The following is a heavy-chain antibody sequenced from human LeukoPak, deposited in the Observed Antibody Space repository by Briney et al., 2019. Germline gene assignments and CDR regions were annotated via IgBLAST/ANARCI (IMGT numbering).Heavy chain of an antibody. V-gene: IGHV1-18*01. CDR1: GYTFISYA. CDR3: ARDLRENWFDP. D-gene: IGHD3-3*01. J-gene: IGHJ5*02. CDR2: ISAYNGNT. Sequence: ASVKVSCKASGYTFISYAMNWVRQAPGQGLEWMGWISAYNGNTNYAQKLQGRVTMTTDTSTSTAYMELRSLRSDDTAVYYCARDLRENWFDPWGQGTLVTVSS.